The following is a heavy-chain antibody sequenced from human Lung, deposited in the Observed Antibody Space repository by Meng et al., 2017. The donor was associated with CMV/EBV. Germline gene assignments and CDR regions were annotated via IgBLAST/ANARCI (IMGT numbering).Heavy chain of an antibody. CDR2: IYYSGST. V-gene: IGHV4-39*07. CDR3: ARAIFDY. J-gene: IGHJ4*02. CDR1: GGSISSSSYY. D-gene: IGHD2-2*02. Sequence: TLSLTCPVSGGSISSSSYYCGWIRKPPGKGLEWIGSIYYSGSTYYSPSLKSRVTISVDTSKNQFSLKLSSVTAADTAVYYCARAIFDYWGQGTLVTVSS.